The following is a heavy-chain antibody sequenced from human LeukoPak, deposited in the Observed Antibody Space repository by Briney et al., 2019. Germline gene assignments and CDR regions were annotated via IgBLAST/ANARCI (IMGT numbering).Heavy chain of an antibody. V-gene: IGHV1-58*02. D-gene: IGHD3-10*01. J-gene: IGHJ6*02. CDR2: IVVGSDNP. CDR1: GFTFTSSA. Sequence: ASVKVSCKASGFTFTSSAMQWVRQARGRRLEWIGWIVVGSDNPNYAQKFQERVTITRDMSTSTAYMELSSLRSEDTAVYYCAARRGITMVRGPNYYGMDVWGQGTTVTVSS. CDR3: AARRGITMVRGPNYYGMDV.